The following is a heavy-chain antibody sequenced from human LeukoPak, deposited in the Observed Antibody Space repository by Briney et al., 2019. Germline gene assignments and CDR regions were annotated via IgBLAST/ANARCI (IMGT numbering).Heavy chain of an antibody. D-gene: IGHD6-19*01. Sequence: SETLSLTCAVYGGSFSGYYWSWIRQPPGKGLEWIGEINHSGSTNYNPSLKSRVTISVDTSKNQFSLKLSSVTAADTAVYYCARRGAYSSGWYGYFDYWGQGTLVTVSS. V-gene: IGHV4-34*01. CDR2: INHSGST. J-gene: IGHJ4*02. CDR3: ARRGAYSSGWYGYFDY. CDR1: GGSFSGYY.